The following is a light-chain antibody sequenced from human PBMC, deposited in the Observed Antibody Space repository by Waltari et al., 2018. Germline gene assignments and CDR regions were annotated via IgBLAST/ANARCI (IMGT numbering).Light chain of an antibody. CDR3: QQYRSSVLYT. CDR1: QSFTKRY. Sequence: VLTQSPGTLYLSPGERATLSCRASQSFTKRYLAWYQQKPGQSPRLLVYCASSRAAGIPDRFSGSVSGTDFTLTISRLEPEDFAVYYCQQYRSSVLYTFCQGTKLEIK. CDR2: CAS. V-gene: IGKV3-20*01. J-gene: IGKJ2*01.